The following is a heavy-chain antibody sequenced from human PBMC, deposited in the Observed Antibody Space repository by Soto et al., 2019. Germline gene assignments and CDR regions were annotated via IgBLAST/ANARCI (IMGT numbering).Heavy chain of an antibody. CDR3: FFQAEDGIRDTVPVSAFLLNRSSDL. D-gene: IGHD2-15*01. V-gene: IGHV3-11*03. J-gene: IGHJ2*01. Sequence: KGLEWVSYISSSSSYTYYADSVKGRFTISRDNSKNTLYLQRNSLRAEDTAVYYFFFQAEDGIRDTVPVSAFLLNRSSDL. CDR2: ISSSSSYT.